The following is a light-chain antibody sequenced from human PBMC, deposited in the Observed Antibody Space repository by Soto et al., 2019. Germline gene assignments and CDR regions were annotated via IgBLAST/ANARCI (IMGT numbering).Light chain of an antibody. J-gene: IGKJ1*01. Sequence: DVVMTQSPLSLPVTLGQPASISCRSSQSLLYSDGNTYLSWFQQRPGQSPRRLIYKVSIRDSGGPNKYSGSGSGTDCTLKITRVEAEDVGVYYCMQSTYWPPRTVGQGTKVEIK. CDR2: KVS. CDR3: MQSTYWPPRT. CDR1: QSLLYSDGNTY. V-gene: IGKV2-30*01.